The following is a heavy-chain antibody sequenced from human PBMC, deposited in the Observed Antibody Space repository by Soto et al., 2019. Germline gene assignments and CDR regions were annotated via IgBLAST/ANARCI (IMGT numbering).Heavy chain of an antibody. CDR1: GFTFSNYG. D-gene: IGHD2-2*01. CDR3: AKGGTSGDSTSYGH. CDR2: ISGSGDST. J-gene: IGHJ4*02. V-gene: IGHV3-23*01. Sequence: GGSLRLSCAASGFTFSNYGMSWVRQAPGKGLEWVSYISGSGDSTYYADSVKGRFTISRDNSKNTLYLQMSSLRVEDTAVYYCAKGGTSGDSTSYGHWGQGTLVTVSS.